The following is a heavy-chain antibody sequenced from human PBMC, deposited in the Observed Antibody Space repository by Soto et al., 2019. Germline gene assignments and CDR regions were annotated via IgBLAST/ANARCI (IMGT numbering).Heavy chain of an antibody. CDR3: ARSAVVASTDNWFGP. CDR1: GYTFTNYP. D-gene: IGHD2-15*01. Sequence: GASVKVSCKASGYTFTNYPMHWVRQAPGQRLEWMGWINTGTGFTKYSQKFQGRVTITRDTSATTAYMDLNSLRSEDTALYYCARSAVVASTDNWFGPWGQGTPVTVSS. V-gene: IGHV1-3*04. J-gene: IGHJ5*02. CDR2: INTGTGFT.